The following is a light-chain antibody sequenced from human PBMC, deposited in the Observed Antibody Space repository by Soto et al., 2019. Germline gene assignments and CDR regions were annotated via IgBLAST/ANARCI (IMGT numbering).Light chain of an antibody. CDR3: QQYVSPPIT. V-gene: IGKV3-20*01. Sequence: EIVLTQSPGTLSLSPGERATLSCRASQSVTSTYLGWYQQKPGQAPSLLIYGASSRATGIPDRFSGSGSGTDFTLTISRLEPEDFEVYYCQQYVSPPITFGQGTRLEIK. J-gene: IGKJ5*01. CDR1: QSVTSTY. CDR2: GAS.